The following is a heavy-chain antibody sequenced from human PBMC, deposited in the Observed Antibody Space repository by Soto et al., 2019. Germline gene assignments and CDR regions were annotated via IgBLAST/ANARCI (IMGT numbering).Heavy chain of an antibody. V-gene: IGHV1-3*04. J-gene: IGHJ4*02. CDR1: GYTFTTYA. CDR3: ARSRVRGGYYFDY. D-gene: IGHD3-16*01. Sequence: QVQVVQSGAEVKKPGASVTVSCKASGYTFTTYAIHWVRQAPGQSLEWMGWINTDNGNTYYSQKMQARVTITRDTSSSTAYMEFSRLRSEDTAVYYCARSRVRGGYYFDYWGQGALVTVSS. CDR2: INTDNGNT.